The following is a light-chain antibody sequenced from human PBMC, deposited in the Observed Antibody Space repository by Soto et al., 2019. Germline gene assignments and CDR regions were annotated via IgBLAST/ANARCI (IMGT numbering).Light chain of an antibody. J-gene: IGKJ4*01. CDR1: QGISSR. V-gene: IGKV1-12*01. Sequence: DIEITQSPSSVSASVGDRVTITCRASQGISSRLAWYQQTTGKAPKLLIYTASSLQSGVPSRFSGSGSGTDFTLTISRLQPEDFATYYCQQDNSSPLTFGGGTKVDIK. CDR3: QQDNSSPLT. CDR2: TAS.